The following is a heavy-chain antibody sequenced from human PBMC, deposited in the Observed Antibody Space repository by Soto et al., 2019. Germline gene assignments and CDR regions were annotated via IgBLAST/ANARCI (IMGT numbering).Heavy chain of an antibody. CDR3: ARPRGTGSSAFDI. CDR2: INTDGSRT. CDR1: GFTFRNYW. V-gene: IGHV3-74*01. D-gene: IGHD1-1*01. Sequence: PGGSLRLSCAASGFTFRNYWMHWVRQSPGEGQVGVSRINTDGSRTDYADSVKGRFTISRDNAKNTLYLQMNSLSAEDTAVYYCARPRGTGSSAFDIWGQGTMVTV. J-gene: IGHJ3*02.